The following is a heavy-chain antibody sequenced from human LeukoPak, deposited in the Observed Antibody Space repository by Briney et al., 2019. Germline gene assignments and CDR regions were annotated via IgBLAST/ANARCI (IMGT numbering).Heavy chain of an antibody. CDR3: ARKKVPENNYYYGMDV. J-gene: IGHJ6*02. Sequence: SETLSLTCTVSGGSISSGDYYWSWIRQPPGKGLEWIGYIYYSGSTYYNPSLKSRVTISVDTSKNQFSLKLSSVTAADTAVYYCARKKVPENNYYYGMDVWGQGTTVTVSS. D-gene: IGHD2-2*01. CDR2: IYYSGST. V-gene: IGHV4-30-4*01. CDR1: GGSISSGDYY.